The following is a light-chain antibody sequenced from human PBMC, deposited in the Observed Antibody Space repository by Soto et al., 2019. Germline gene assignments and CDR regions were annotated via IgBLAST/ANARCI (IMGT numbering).Light chain of an antibody. Sequence: QSALTQPASVSGSPGQSITISCTGTSSYVGGYNYVSWYQQHPGKATKLMIYDVSNRPSGVSNRFSGSKSGNTASLTISGLQAEDEADYYCSSYTSSSTPVVFGGGTKVTVL. J-gene: IGLJ2*01. V-gene: IGLV2-14*01. CDR3: SSYTSSSTPVV. CDR1: SSYVGGYNY. CDR2: DVS.